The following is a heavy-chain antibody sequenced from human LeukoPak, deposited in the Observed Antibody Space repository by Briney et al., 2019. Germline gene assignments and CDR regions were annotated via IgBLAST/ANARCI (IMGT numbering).Heavy chain of an antibody. V-gene: IGHV1-2*02. CDR1: GYTFTGYY. Sequence: ASVKVSCKASGYTFTGYYMHWVRQAPGQGLEWMGWINPNSGGTNYAQKFQSRVTMTRDTSISTAYMELSRLRSDDTAVYYCARDGGSYYGNWFDPWGQGTLVTVSS. J-gene: IGHJ5*02. CDR2: INPNSGGT. CDR3: ARDGGSYYGNWFDP. D-gene: IGHD1-26*01.